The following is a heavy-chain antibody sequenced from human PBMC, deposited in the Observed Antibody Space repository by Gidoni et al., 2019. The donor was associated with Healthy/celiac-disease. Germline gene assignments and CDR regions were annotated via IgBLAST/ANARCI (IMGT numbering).Heavy chain of an antibody. J-gene: IGHJ4*02. CDR2: IKQDGSEK. CDR1: GFTFSSYW. V-gene: IGHV3-7*01. Sequence: EVQLVESGGGLVQPGGSLRLSCAASGFTFSSYWMSWVRQAPGKGLEWVANIKQDGSEKYYVDSVKGRFTISRDNAKNSLYLQMNSLRAEDTAVYYCASYYDSSGYYGIDYWGQGTLVTVSS. D-gene: IGHD3-22*01. CDR3: ASYYDSSGYYGIDY.